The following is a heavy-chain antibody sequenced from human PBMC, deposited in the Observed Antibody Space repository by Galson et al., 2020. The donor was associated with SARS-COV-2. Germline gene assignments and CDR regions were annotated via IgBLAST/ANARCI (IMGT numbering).Heavy chain of an antibody. Sequence: SETLSLTCTVSGGSISSYYWSWIRQPPGKGLEWIGYIYYSGSTNYNPSLKSRVTISVDTSKNQFSLKLSYVTAADTAVYYCAGCLWNFGGVTPTAADGCWFDPWGQGTLVTVSS. J-gene: IGHJ5*02. V-gene: IGHV4-59*08. CDR2: IYYSGST. D-gene: IGHD3-3*01. CDR3: AGCLWNFGGVTPTAADGCWFDP. CDR1: GGSISSYY.